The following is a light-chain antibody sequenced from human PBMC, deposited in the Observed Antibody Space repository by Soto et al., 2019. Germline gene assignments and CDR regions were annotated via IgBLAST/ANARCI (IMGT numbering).Light chain of an antibody. J-gene: IGKJ4*01. V-gene: IGKV3-11*01. Sequence: EIVLTQSPATLSLSPGEGATLSCRASQSVSTSLAWYQQKPGQAPRLLIYGASRRAAGIPGRFSGSGSGTDFTLTISSLEPEDCAVYYCQQRSDWLTFGGGTKVENK. CDR3: QQRSDWLT. CDR2: GAS. CDR1: QSVSTS.